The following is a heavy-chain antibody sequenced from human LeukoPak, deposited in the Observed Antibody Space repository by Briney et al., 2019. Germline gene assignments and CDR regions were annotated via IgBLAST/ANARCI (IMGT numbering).Heavy chain of an antibody. V-gene: IGHV3-7*03. J-gene: IGHJ4*02. CDR1: GFTFSSYW. CDR3: ARDRGAARPNDY. Sequence: GGSLRLSCAASGFTFSSYWMSWVRQAPGKGLGWVANIKQDGSEKYYVDSVKGRFTISRDNAKNSLYLQMNSLRTDDTGVYYCARDRGAARPNDYWGQGTLVAVSS. CDR2: IKQDGSEK. D-gene: IGHD6-6*01.